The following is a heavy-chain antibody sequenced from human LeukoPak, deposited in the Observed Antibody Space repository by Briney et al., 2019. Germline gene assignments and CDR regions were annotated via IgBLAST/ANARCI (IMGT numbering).Heavy chain of an antibody. CDR1: GFTFSDYY. Sequence: GGSLGLSCAASGFTFSDYYMNWIRQAPGKGLEWVSYISRSGSTTEYADSVRGRFTISRGDAQNSLYLQMDSLSAEDTAVYYCASPRGVMTNGPFFDNWGQGTLVTVSS. D-gene: IGHD3-22*01. CDR2: ISRSGSTT. V-gene: IGHV3-11*01. J-gene: IGHJ4*02. CDR3: ASPRGVMTNGPFFDN.